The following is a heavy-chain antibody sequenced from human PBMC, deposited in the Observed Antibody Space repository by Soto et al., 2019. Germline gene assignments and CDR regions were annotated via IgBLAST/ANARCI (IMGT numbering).Heavy chain of an antibody. J-gene: IGHJ5*02. CDR1: RDTFTSYY. D-gene: IGHD1-26*01. V-gene: IGHV1-46*01. CDR3: ARSSGGNFGIIIEGTNWFAP. CDR2: INPHGGST. Sequence: ASVKVSCKAPRDTFTSYYINRVRQAPGQGLEWMGVINPHGGSTAYAQKFKGRVTLTRDTSASTVYMEVSSLTSEDTAMYYCARSSGGNFGIIIEGTNWFAPWGQGTLVTV.